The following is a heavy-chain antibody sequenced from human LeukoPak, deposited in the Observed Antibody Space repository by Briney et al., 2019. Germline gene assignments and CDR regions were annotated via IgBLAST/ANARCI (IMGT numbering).Heavy chain of an antibody. CDR3: ARVREWELPSPYYFDY. CDR1: GYTFTGYY. D-gene: IGHD1-26*01. CDR2: INPNSGCT. Sequence: ASVKDSCKASGYTFTGYYMHWVRQAPGQGLEWMGRINPNSGCTNYAQKFQGRVTMTRDTSISTAYMELSRLRSDDTAVYYCARVREWELPSPYYFDYWGQGTLVTVSS. J-gene: IGHJ4*02. V-gene: IGHV1-2*06.